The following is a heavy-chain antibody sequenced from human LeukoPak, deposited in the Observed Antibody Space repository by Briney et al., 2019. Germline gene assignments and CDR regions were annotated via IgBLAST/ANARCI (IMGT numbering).Heavy chain of an antibody. CDR3: ARHVTDYRAPSFGSWFDS. V-gene: IGHV5-51*01. J-gene: IGHJ5*01. Sequence: GESLKISCKGSGSSFTNYWIGWVRQMPGKGLEWMGIIYPDDSTARYSPSFQGQVTISADKSITTAYLQWSSLKASDTAIYYCARHVTDYRAPSFGSWFDSWGQGTLVTVSS. CDR2: IYPDDSTA. CDR1: GSSFTNYW. D-gene: IGHD4/OR15-4a*01.